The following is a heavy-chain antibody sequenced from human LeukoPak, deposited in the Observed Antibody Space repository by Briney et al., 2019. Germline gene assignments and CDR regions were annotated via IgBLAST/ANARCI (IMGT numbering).Heavy chain of an antibody. CDR2: ISSGSSFI. Sequence: SGGSLRLSCAASGFTFGSYAMNWVRQAPGKGLEWVSSISSGSSFIYYADSVKGRFTIARDNAKNSLYLQMNSLRPEDTAIYYCVSDQGGERWFDPWGQGTLVTVSS. V-gene: IGHV3-21*01. CDR3: VSDQGGERWFDP. J-gene: IGHJ5*02. CDR1: GFTFGSYA. D-gene: IGHD3-16*01.